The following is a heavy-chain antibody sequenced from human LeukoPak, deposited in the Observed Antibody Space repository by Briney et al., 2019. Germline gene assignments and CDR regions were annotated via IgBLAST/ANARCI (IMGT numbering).Heavy chain of an antibody. CDR3: ARGGAARLHFQN. Sequence: SETLSLTCTVSGGSISSGGYYWSWIRQHPGKGLEWIGYIYYSGSTYYNPSLKSRVTISVDTSKNQFSLKLSSVTTADTAVYYCARGGAARLHFQNWGQGTLVTVSS. J-gene: IGHJ1*01. CDR2: IYYSGST. D-gene: IGHD6-6*01. V-gene: IGHV4-31*03. CDR1: GGSISSGGYY.